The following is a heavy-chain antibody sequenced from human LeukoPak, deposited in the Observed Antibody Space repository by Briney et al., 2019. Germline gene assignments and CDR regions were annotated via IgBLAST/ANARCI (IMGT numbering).Heavy chain of an antibody. Sequence: GGSLRLSCAASGFTFSSYAMHWVRQAPGKGLEWVAVISYDGSNKYYADSVKGRFTISRDNSKNTLYLQMNSLRAEDTAVYYCAKEGAGESIVVVVAATGNYFDYWGQGTLVTVS. CDR1: GFTFSSYA. V-gene: IGHV3-30*04. J-gene: IGHJ4*02. D-gene: IGHD2-15*01. CDR3: AKEGAGESIVVVVAATGNYFDY. CDR2: ISYDGSNK.